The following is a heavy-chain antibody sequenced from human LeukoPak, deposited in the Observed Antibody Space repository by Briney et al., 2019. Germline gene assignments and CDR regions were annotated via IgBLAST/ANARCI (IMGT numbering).Heavy chain of an antibody. CDR2: IYYSGST. CDR1: GGSISSYY. J-gene: IGHJ5*02. D-gene: IGHD1-14*01. Sequence: SETLSLTCTVSGGSISSYYWSWIRQPPGKGLEWIGYIYYSGSTYYNPSLKSRVTISVDTSKNQFSLKLSSVTAADTAVYYCARVRMTTNWFDPWGQGTLVTVSS. CDR3: ARVRMTTNWFDP. V-gene: IGHV4-59*12.